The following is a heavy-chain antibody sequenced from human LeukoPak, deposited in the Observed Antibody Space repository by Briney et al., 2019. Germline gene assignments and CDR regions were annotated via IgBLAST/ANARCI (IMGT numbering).Heavy chain of an antibody. CDR1: GGSISSGSYY. CDR3: ARDSVAGTRAGGYYYYGMDV. CDR2: IYTSGST. Sequence: SETLSLTCTVSGGSISSGSYYWSWIRQPAGKGLEWIGRIYTSGSTNYNPSLKSRVPISVDTSKNQFSLKLSSVTAADTAVYYCARDSVAGTRAGGYYYYGMDVWGQGTTVTVSS. V-gene: IGHV4-61*02. J-gene: IGHJ6*02. D-gene: IGHD6-19*01.